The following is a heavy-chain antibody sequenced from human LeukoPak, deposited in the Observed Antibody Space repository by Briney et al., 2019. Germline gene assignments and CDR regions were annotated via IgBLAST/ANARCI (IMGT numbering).Heavy chain of an antibody. J-gene: IGHJ4*02. CDR1: GGFIRSSYYY. CDR3: VAGHSSGWYAL. CDR2: IYDSGST. V-gene: IGHV4-39*01. D-gene: IGHD6-19*01. Sequence: SETLSLTCTVSGGFIRSSYYYWGWIRQPPGKGLEWIGSIYDSGSTYYNPSLKSRVTISVDTSKNQFSLKLNSVTAADTAVYYCVAGHSSGWYALWGQGTLATVSS.